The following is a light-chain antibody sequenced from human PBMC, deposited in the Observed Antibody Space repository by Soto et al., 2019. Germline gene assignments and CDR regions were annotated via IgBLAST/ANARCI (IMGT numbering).Light chain of an antibody. CDR1: QSVGTN. Sequence: EIVLTQSPATLSVSPGERATLSCRATQSVGTNLAWYQQKPGHVPRLLISGASTRATDIPARFSGSGSGTEFTLTIGSLQSEDLAVYYCQQFDSWPITFGQGTRLEIK. CDR3: QQFDSWPIT. CDR2: GAS. J-gene: IGKJ5*01. V-gene: IGKV3-15*01.